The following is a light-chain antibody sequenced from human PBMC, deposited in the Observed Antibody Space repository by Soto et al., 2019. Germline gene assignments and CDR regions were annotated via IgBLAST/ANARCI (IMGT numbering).Light chain of an antibody. CDR3: MQPLENFRT. CDR2: LGS. CDR1: PSLQHNNGYNY. Sequence: DIVMTQSPLSRSVTPGYPASCSCRSSPSLQHNNGYNYLDWYLQKPGQSPQLLIYLGSNRASGVPDRFSGSGSDTYFTLEISRVEADDVGVYYCMQPLENFRTFGQGTKVDIK. V-gene: IGKV2-28*01. J-gene: IGKJ1*01.